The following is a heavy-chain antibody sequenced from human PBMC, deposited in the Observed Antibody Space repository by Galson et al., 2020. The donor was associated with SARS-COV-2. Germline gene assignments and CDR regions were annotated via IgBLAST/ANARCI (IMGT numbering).Heavy chain of an antibody. V-gene: IGHV4-39*01. Sequence: SETLSLTCTVSGGSISSSSYYWGWIRQPPGKGLEWIGSIYYSGSTYYNPSLKSRVTISVDTSKNQFSLKLSSVTAADTAVYYCARRRGRWEPYDYWGQGTLVTVSS. CDR2: IYYSGST. J-gene: IGHJ4*02. D-gene: IGHD1-26*01. CDR3: ARRRGRWEPYDY. CDR1: GGSISSSSYY.